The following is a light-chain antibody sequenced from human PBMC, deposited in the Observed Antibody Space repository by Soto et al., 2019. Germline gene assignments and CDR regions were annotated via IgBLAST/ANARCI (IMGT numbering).Light chain of an antibody. CDR2: WAS. V-gene: IGKV4-1*01. J-gene: IGKJ1*01. Sequence: DIVMTQSPGSLAVSLGERATIKCRSSQSVLYSSDNKNYLAWYQQKPGQPPKALIYWASTRKSGVPDRFSGSGSGTDFTLTISSLQAEDVAVYYCQQYFTTPWTFGQGTRVEIK. CDR3: QQYFTTPWT. CDR1: QSVLYSSDNKNY.